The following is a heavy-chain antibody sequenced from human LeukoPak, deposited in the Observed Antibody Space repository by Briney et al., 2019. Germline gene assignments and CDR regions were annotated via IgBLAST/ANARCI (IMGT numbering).Heavy chain of an antibody. J-gene: IGHJ5*02. D-gene: IGHD2-2*02. V-gene: IGHV3-48*04. CDR2: ISSSSSTI. Sequence: GGSLRLSCAASGFTFSSCSMNWLRQAPGKGLEWVSYISSSSSTIYYADSVKGRFTISRDNAKNSLYLQMNSLRAEDTAVYYCARGMRRGIVVVPAAIHLNWFDPWGQGTLVTVSS. CDR1: GFTFSSCS. CDR3: ARGMRRGIVVVPAAIHLNWFDP.